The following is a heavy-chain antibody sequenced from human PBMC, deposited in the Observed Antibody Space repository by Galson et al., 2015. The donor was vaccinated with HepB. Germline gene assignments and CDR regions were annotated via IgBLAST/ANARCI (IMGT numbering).Heavy chain of an antibody. CDR2: TYYRSKWYN. D-gene: IGHD6-19*01. J-gene: IGHJ4*02. Sequence: CAISGDSVSSNSAAWNWIRQSPSRGLEWLGRTYYRSKWYNDYAVSVKSRITINPDTSKNQFSLQLNSVTPEDTAVYYCARDSNLLLYSSGWYVPAPFDYWGQGTLVTVSS. CDR1: GDSVSSNSAA. CDR3: ARDSNLLLYSSGWYVPAPFDY. V-gene: IGHV6-1*01.